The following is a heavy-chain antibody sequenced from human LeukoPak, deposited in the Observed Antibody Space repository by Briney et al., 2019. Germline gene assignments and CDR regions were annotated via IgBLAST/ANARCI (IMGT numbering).Heavy chain of an antibody. CDR1: GFTFSSYW. J-gene: IGHJ4*02. V-gene: IGHV3-7*03. Sequence: GGSLRLSCAASGFTFSSYWMSWVRQAPGKGLVRVANIKQDGSEKYYVDSVKGRFTISRDNAKNSLYLQTDSLRAEDTAVYYCARDGDMVSFDYWGQGTLVTVSS. CDR2: IKQDGSEK. D-gene: IGHD3-10*01. CDR3: ARDGDMVSFDY.